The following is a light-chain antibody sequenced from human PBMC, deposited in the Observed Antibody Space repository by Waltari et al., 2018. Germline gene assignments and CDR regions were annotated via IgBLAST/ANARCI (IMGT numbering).Light chain of an antibody. CDR2: DAT. CDR1: QSIGSN. Sequence: EIVMTQSPATLSVSPGESATLSCRASQSIGSNLAWYQQKPGQAPRLLIYDATTRDTDIAARFSGSGSGTAFTLTISSLQSEDFAVYFCQQYRDWPRTFGHGTKVETK. V-gene: IGKV3-15*01. J-gene: IGKJ1*01. CDR3: QQYRDWPRT.